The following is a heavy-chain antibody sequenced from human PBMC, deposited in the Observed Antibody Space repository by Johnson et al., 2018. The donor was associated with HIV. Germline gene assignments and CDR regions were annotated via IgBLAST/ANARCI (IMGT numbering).Heavy chain of an antibody. D-gene: IGHD3-22*01. J-gene: IGHJ3*01. Sequence: EVQLVESGGGVVQPGRSLRLSCAASGFTFSSYGMHWVRQAPGKGLEWVSGISGSGDNTYYADSVKGRFTISRDNSKSTLYLQMNSLQTEDTGVYYCTTIHYDSSSPGAFDFWGQGTMVTVSS. CDR1: GFTFSSYG. CDR3: TTIHYDSSSPGAFDF. V-gene: IGHV3-23*04. CDR2: ISGSGDNT.